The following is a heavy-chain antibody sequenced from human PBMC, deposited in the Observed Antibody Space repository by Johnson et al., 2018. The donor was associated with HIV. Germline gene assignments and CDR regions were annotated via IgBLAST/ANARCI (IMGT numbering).Heavy chain of an antibody. V-gene: IGHV3-23*04. Sequence: VHLVESGGGVVQPGRSLRLSCAASGFTFSSYAMSWVRQAPGKGLEWVSAISGSGGSTYYADSVKGRFTISRDNSKNTLYLQMNSLRAEDTAVYYCAKVGVGATGAFDIWGQGTMVTVSS. CDR1: GFTFSSYA. J-gene: IGHJ3*02. D-gene: IGHD1-26*01. CDR2: ISGSGGST. CDR3: AKVGVGATGAFDI.